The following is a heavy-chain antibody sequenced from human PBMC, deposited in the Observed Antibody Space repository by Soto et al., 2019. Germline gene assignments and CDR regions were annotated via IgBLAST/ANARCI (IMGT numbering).Heavy chain of an antibody. CDR1: GFTFSSYA. CDR3: AKEGPMAAGGTSLYYFDY. J-gene: IGHJ4*02. Sequence: EVQLLESGGGLVQPGGSLRLSCAASGFTFSSYAMSWVRQAPGKGLEWVSSMRGSGDITYNADSVKGRFTISRDNSKNTLYLQMNRARAEDTALYYCAKEGPMAAGGTSLYYFDYWGQGTLVTVSS. CDR2: MRGSGDIT. V-gene: IGHV3-23*01. D-gene: IGHD6-13*01.